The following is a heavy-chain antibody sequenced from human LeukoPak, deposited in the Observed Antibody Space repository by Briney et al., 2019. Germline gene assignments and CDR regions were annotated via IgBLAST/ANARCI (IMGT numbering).Heavy chain of an antibody. D-gene: IGHD5-12*01. CDR3: ARLGYSAYESYSFDY. CDR1: GFTFSSYW. Sequence: GGSLRLSCAASGFTFSSYWMSWVRQAPGKGLEWVAHINQSGSRTYYVDSVKGRFTISRDNAKNSLFLQMNSLRVEDTAVYYCARLGYSAYESYSFDYWGQGRLVTVSS. J-gene: IGHJ4*02. V-gene: IGHV3-7*05. CDR2: INQSGSRT.